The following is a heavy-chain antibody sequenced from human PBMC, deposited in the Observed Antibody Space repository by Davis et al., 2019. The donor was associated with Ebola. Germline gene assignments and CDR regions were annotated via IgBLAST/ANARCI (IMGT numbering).Heavy chain of an antibody. J-gene: IGHJ4*02. CDR2: IYHSGST. V-gene: IGHV4-30-2*01. Sequence: PSETLSLTCAVSGGSISSGGYSWSWIRQPPGKGLEWIGYIYHSGSTYYNPSLKSRVTISVDRSKNQFSLKLSSVTAADTAVYYCARDGYKGFDYWGQGTLATVSS. CDR3: ARDGYKGFDY. CDR1: GGSISSGGYS. D-gene: IGHD5-24*01.